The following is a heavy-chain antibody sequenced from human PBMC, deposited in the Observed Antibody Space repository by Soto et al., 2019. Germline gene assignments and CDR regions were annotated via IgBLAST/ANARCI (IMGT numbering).Heavy chain of an antibody. CDR3: ARGETAGFYYYYGMDV. V-gene: IGHV3-30-3*01. CDR2: ISYDGSNK. J-gene: IGHJ6*02. D-gene: IGHD5-18*01. Sequence: GGSLRLSCAASGFTFSSYAMHWVRQAPGKGLEWVAVISYDGSNKYYADSVKGRFTISRDNSKNMLYLQMNSLRAEDTAVYYCARGETAGFYYYYGMDVWGQGTTVTVSS. CDR1: GFTFSSYA.